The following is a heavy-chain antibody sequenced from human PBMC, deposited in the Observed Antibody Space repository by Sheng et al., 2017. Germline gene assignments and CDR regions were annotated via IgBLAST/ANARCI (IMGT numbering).Heavy chain of an antibody. J-gene: IGHJ4*02. CDR3: ARGDGYNYGFVGYYFDY. CDR2: IIPIFGTA. V-gene: IGHV1-69*13. Sequence: QVQLVQSGAEVKKPGSSVKVSCKASGGTFSSYAISWVRQAPGQGLEWMGGIIPIFGTANYAQKFQGRVTITADESTSTAYMELSSLRSEDTAVYYCARGDGYNYGFVGYYFDYWGQGTLVTVSS. D-gene: IGHD5-12*01. CDR1: GGTFSSYA.